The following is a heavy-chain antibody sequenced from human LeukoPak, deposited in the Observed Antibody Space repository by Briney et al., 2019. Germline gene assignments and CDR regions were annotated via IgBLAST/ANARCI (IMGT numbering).Heavy chain of an antibody. D-gene: IGHD6-13*01. CDR1: GFTFSSYG. CDR2: IWYDGSNK. Sequence: GGSLRLSCAASGFTFSSYGMHWVRQAPGKGLEWVAVIWYDGSNKYYADSVKGRFTISRDNSKNTLYLQMNSLRAEDTAVYYCAKEPALLYSSSWYWDYWGQGTLVTVSS. J-gene: IGHJ4*02. V-gene: IGHV3-33*06. CDR3: AKEPALLYSSSWYWDY.